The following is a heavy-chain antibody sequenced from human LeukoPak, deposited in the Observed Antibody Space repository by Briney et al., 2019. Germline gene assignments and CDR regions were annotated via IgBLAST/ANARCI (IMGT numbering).Heavy chain of an antibody. J-gene: IGHJ4*02. CDR1: GFTFSSYG. D-gene: IGHD3-16*01. CDR2: IWYDGSNK. CDR3: GRDLSWGSTDY. V-gene: IGHV3-33*01. Sequence: PGRSLRLSCAASGFTFSSYGMHWVRQVPGKGLEWVALIWYDGSNKYYADSVKGRFTISRDNAKNTLFLQMNSLTVEDTAMYYCGRDLSWGSTDYWGQGTLVTVSS.